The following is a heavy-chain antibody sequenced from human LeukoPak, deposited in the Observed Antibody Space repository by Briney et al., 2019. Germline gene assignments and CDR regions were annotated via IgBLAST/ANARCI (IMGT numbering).Heavy chain of an antibody. D-gene: IGHD4-17*01. Sequence: GGSLRLSCAASGFTFSSYAMHWVRQAPGKGLEWVAVISYDGSNKYYADSVKGRFTISRDNSKNTLYLQMNSLRAEDTAVYYCARDLYGDYAGGAFDIWGQGTMVTVSS. CDR3: ARDLYGDYAGGAFDI. CDR2: ISYDGSNK. J-gene: IGHJ3*02. V-gene: IGHV3-30-3*01. CDR1: GFTFSSYA.